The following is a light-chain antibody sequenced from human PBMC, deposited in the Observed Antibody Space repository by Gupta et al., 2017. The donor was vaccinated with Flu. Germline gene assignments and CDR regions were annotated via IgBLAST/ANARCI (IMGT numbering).Light chain of an antibody. CDR2: DAS. J-gene: IGKJ1*01. V-gene: IGKV1-39*01. CDR1: QRIATF. CDR3: QQSYSVPWT. Sequence: GDRVTITCRASQRIATFLKWYQQKPGEAPKLLIFDASSLQTGVPSRFSGRGSGTDLALSISSLQPEDFATYYCQQSYSVPWTFGQGTRVE.